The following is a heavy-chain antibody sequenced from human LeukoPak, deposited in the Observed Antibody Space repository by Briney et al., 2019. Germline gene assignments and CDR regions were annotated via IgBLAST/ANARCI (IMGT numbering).Heavy chain of an antibody. Sequence: GGSLRLSCAASGLTFSSYGMHWVRQAPGKGLEWVAVIWYDGSNKYYADSVKGRFTISRDNSKNTLYLQMNSLRAEDTAVYYCARDRYGDLDYYYGMDVWGQGTTVTVSS. CDR3: ARDRYGDLDYYYGMDV. J-gene: IGHJ6*02. D-gene: IGHD4-17*01. CDR1: GLTFSSYG. V-gene: IGHV3-33*01. CDR2: IWYDGSNK.